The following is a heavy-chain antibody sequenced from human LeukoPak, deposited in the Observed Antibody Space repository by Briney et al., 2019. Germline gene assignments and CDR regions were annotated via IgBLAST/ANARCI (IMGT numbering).Heavy chain of an antibody. J-gene: IGHJ5*02. CDR3: ARADIENWFDP. V-gene: IGHV4-34*01. CDR1: GGSFSGYY. CDR2: INHSGST. Sequence: SETLSLTCAVYGGSFSGYYWSWIRQPPGKGLEWIGEINHSGSTNYNPSLKTRVTISVDTSKNQFSLKLSSVTAADTAVYYCARADIENWFDPWGQGTLVTVSS.